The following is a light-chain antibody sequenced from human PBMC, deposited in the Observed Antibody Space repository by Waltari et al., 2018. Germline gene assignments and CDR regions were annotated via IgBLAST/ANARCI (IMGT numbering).Light chain of an antibody. CDR1: KLGDKY. V-gene: IGLV3-1*01. CDR3: QAWDSSTAH. CDR2: QDT. Sequence: SYELTQPPSVSVSPGQTASITCSGDKLGDKYTCWYQQKPGQSPVLVIYQDTKRPSGIPGRFSGSNSGNTATLTISGTQAMDEADYYCQAWDSSTAHFGPGTKVTVL. J-gene: IGLJ1*01.